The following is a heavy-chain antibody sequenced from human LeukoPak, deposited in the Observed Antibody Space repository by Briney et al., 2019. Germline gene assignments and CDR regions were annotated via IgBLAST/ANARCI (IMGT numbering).Heavy chain of an antibody. CDR1: GGSIRSGDYS. CDR2: IYYSGST. CDR3: ARDHTETSSLNFRNYYYYGMDI. V-gene: IGHV4-31*03. J-gene: IGHJ6*02. Sequence: PSETLSLTCTVSGGSIRSGDYSWNWIRQHPGKGLEWIGYIYYSGSTYYNPSLTSRVTMLVDTSKNQFSLKLSSVTAADTAIYYCARDHTETSSLNFRNYYYYGMDIWGQGITVIVSS. D-gene: IGHD4-11*01.